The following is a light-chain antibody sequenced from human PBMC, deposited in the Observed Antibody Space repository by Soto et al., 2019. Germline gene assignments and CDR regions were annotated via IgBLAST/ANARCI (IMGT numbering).Light chain of an antibody. Sequence: QSALTQPASVSGSPGQSITISCTGTSSDVGGYNYVSWYQQHPGKAPKLMIYEVSNRPSGVSNRFSGSKSGNTASLTISGLQAEDEADYYCSSYTSSSTLWVFGTGTQVTVL. CDR3: SSYTSSSTLWV. CDR1: SSDVGGYNY. V-gene: IGLV2-14*01. CDR2: EVS. J-gene: IGLJ1*01.